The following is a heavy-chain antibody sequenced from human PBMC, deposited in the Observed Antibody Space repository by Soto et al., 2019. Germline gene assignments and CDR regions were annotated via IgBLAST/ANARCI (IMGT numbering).Heavy chain of an antibody. J-gene: IGHJ4*02. CDR2: ISSSSTYI. D-gene: IGHD1-1*01. CDR1: GFTFRSYS. Sequence: PGGSLRLSCAASGFTFRSYSMNWVRQAPGKGLEWVSSISSSSTYIYYADSVKGRFTISRDNAKNSLYLQMNSLRAEDTAVYYCARDLTGAKTDFDYWGQGTPVTAPQ. CDR3: ARDLTGAKTDFDY. V-gene: IGHV3-21*01.